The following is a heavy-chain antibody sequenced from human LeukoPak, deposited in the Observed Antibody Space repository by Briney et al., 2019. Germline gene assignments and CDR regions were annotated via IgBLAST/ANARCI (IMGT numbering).Heavy chain of an antibody. CDR2: VSPYNGNT. CDR3: ARDCDFSSGRFDS. CDR1: GYTFTIYG. D-gene: IGHD3-3*01. Sequence: ASMKVSCKASGYTFTIYGITWVRQAPGQGLEWMGWVSPYNGNTNYAQKFQGRVTMTTDTSTSTAYMELRSLKSDDTAVYYCARDCDFSSGRFDSWGQGTLVTVSS. J-gene: IGHJ4*02. V-gene: IGHV1-18*01.